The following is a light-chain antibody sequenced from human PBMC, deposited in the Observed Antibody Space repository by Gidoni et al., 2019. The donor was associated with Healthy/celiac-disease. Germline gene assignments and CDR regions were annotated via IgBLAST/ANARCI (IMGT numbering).Light chain of an antibody. V-gene: IGKV3-11*01. CDR3: QQRSNWPFT. J-gene: IGKJ5*01. Sequence: EIVLTQSPATLSLSPGERATLSCRASQSVSSYLAWYQQKPGQAPRLLIYDASNRATGIPARFSGSGSGTDFTLNISSLEPEDFAVYYWQQRSNWPFTFGQXTRLEIK. CDR1: QSVSSY. CDR2: DAS.